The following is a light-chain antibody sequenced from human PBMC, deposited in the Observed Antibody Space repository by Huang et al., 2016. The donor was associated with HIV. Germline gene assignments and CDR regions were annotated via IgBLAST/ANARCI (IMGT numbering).Light chain of an antibody. Sequence: EVLMTQSPATLSVSPGEGATLSCRASQNVHTNLAWYQQKPGRAPRLLLSGASTRATGTLAMFSGSGSGTEFTLTISSLQSEDFAVYYCQHYNFWPHTFGQGTKLDMK. CDR1: QNVHTN. V-gene: IGKV3-15*01. J-gene: IGKJ2*01. CDR3: QHYNFWPHT. CDR2: GAS.